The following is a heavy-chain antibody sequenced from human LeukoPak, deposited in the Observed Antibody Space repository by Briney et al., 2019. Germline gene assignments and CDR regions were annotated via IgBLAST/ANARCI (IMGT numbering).Heavy chain of an antibody. Sequence: SQTLSLTCAISGDSVSSNSAAWNWIRQSPSRGLEWLGRTYYRSKWYNDYAVSVKSRITINPDTSKNQFSLQLNSVTPEDTAVYYCARVGAVFSSSWYDGAFDIWGQGTMVTVSS. J-gene: IGHJ3*02. D-gene: IGHD6-13*01. V-gene: IGHV6-1*01. CDR2: TYYRSKWYN. CDR1: GDSVSSNSAA. CDR3: ARVGAVFSSSWYDGAFDI.